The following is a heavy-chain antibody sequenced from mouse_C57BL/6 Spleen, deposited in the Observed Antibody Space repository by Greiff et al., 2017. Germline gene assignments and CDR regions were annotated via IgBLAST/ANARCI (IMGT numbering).Heavy chain of an antibody. CDR3: TREGNYGVDD. Sequence: VQLQQSGAELVRPGASVKLSCTASGFNIKDDYMHWVKQRPEQGLEWIGWIDPENGDTEYASKFQGKATITADPYSNTAYLQLSSLTSEDAAVYDCTREGNYGVDDWGQGTAVTVAS. J-gene: IGHJ4*01. D-gene: IGHD2-1*01. V-gene: IGHV14-4*01. CDR2: IDPENGDT. CDR1: GFNIKDDY.